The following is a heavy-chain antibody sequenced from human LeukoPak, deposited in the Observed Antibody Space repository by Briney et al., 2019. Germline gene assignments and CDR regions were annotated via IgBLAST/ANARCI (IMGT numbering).Heavy chain of an antibody. J-gene: IGHJ3*02. CDR2: IFYSGST. Sequence: SETLSLTCTVSGGSISTSSYYWGWVRQPPGKGLEWIGNIFYSGSTYYSPSLKSRGTISVDTSKNQLSLKLSSVTAADTAVYYCAGFKGGDAFDIWGQGTMVTVSS. V-gene: IGHV4-39*01. D-gene: IGHD1-26*01. CDR1: GGSISTSSYY. CDR3: AGFKGGDAFDI.